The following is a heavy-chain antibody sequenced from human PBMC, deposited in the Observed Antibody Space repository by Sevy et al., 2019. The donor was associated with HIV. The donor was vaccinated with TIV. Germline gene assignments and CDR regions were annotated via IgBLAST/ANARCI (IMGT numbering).Heavy chain of an antibody. J-gene: IGHJ4*02. CDR3: VRAVAAHDSF. CDR1: GFSLDSYW. Sequence: GGSLRLSCAASGFSLDSYWMSWVRQTPGKGLEWVANIKQDGSVTYYVDSVKGRFTISRDNARNLVYLQMNSLRVEDTALSYCVRAVAAHDSFWGQGTLVTVSS. CDR2: IKQDGSVT. V-gene: IGHV3-7*01. D-gene: IGHD6-13*01.